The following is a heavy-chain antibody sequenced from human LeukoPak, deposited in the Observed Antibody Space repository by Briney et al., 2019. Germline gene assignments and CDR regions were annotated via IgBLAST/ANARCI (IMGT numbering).Heavy chain of an antibody. CDR1: GFTFSSYA. V-gene: IGHV3-23*01. Sequence: GGSLRLSCAASGFTFSSYAMSWVREAPGKGLECVSAICGSGGSKYYADSVKGRFTISRDNSKNTLYLQMNSLRAEDTAVYYCATPKSYGSSGYPFDYWGQGTLVTVSS. CDR2: ICGSGGSK. J-gene: IGHJ4*02. CDR3: ATPKSYGSSGYPFDY. D-gene: IGHD3-22*01.